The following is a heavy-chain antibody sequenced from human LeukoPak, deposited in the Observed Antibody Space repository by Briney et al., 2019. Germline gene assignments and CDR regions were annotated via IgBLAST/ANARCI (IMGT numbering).Heavy chain of an antibody. CDR2: INPNSGGT. J-gene: IGHJ4*02. Sequence: ASVKVSCKASRYTFTGYYLHWVRQARGQGLEWMGWINPNSGGTNYAQKFQGRVTMTRDTSISTAYMELSRLRSDDTAVYYCARVSDGDYWGQGSLVTVSS. V-gene: IGHV1-2*02. CDR3: ARVSDGDY. CDR1: RYTFTGYY.